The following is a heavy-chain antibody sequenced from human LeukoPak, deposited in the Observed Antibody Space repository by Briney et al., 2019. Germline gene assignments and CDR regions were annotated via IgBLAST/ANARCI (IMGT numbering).Heavy chain of an antibody. CDR3: AEFDSSGYYYDY. CDR2: ISSSGSSI. J-gene: IGHJ4*02. V-gene: IGHV3-48*03. D-gene: IGHD3-22*01. CDR1: GLTFSSYE. Sequence: GGSLRLSCAASGLTFSSYEMNWVRQAPGKGLEWVSYISSSGSSIYYADSVKGRFTISRDNAKNSLYLQMNSLRAEDTAVYYCAEFDSSGYYYDYWGQGTLVTVSS.